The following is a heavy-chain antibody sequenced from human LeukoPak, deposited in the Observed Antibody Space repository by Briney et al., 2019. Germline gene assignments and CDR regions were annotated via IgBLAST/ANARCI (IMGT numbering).Heavy chain of an antibody. CDR3: ATIAAAVPYNWFDP. V-gene: IGHV4-34*01. CDR2: INHSGTT. Sequence: PSETLSLTCAVYGGSFSGYYWSWIRQPPGKGLEWIGEINHSGTTNYNPSLKSRVTISVDTSKNQFSVKLSSVTAADTAVYYCATIAAAVPYNWFDPWGQGTLVTVSS. D-gene: IGHD6-25*01. J-gene: IGHJ5*02. CDR1: GGSFSGYY.